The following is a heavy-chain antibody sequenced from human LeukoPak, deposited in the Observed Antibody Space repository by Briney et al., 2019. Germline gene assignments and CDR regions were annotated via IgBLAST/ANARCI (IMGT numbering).Heavy chain of an antibody. Sequence: IPSETLSLTCAVSGGSISTSNWWSWVRQFPGKGLEWIGEIYHSGSTNYNSSLKSRVTMSVDKSKNQFSLKLTSVTAADTAVYFCARDGYNSGYYAYWGQGILVTVSS. CDR2: IYHSGST. CDR1: GGSISTSNW. D-gene: IGHD6-19*01. J-gene: IGHJ4*02. CDR3: ARDGYNSGYYAY. V-gene: IGHV4-4*02.